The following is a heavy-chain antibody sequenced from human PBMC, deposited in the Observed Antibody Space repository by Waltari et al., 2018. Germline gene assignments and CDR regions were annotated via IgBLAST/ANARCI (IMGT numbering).Heavy chain of an antibody. V-gene: IGHV4-61*02. D-gene: IGHD3-10*01. Sequence: QVQLQESGPGLVKPSQTLSLTCTVSGDSISSGSYHWNWIRQPAGKGLEWVGRIYTTGRIYPTGRTQYNPSLRSRATILLDTSKNQFSLKLTSVTAADTAVYYCARESDPGSGSYYDYWGQGTLVTVSS. J-gene: IGHJ4*02. CDR3: ARESDPGSGSYYDY. CDR1: GDSISSGSYH. CDR2: IYPTGRT.